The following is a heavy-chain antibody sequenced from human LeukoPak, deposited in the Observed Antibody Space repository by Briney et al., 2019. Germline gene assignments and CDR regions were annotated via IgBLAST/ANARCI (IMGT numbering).Heavy chain of an antibody. CDR3: ARAVGPHSGSYSNWFDP. D-gene: IGHD3-10*01. CDR2: IYHSGST. J-gene: IGHJ5*02. Sequence: SETLSLTCTVSGGSISSGGYYWSWIRQPPGKGLEWIGYIYHSGSTYYNPSLKSRVTISVDRSKNQFSLKLSSVTAADTAVYYRARAVGPHSGSYSNWFDPWGQGTLVTVSS. CDR1: GGSISSGGYY. V-gene: IGHV4-30-2*01.